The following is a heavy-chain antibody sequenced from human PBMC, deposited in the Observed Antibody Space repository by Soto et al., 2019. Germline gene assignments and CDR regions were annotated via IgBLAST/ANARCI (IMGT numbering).Heavy chain of an antibody. D-gene: IGHD3-22*01. CDR3: ARAYYDRSGYAVDP. CDR2: IYKGGSI. J-gene: IGHJ5*02. Sequence: SETLSLTCRVSGGSISNDYWTWVRQPPGKGLEWIGYIYKGGSINYNPSLKSRVTISVDTSNNQFSLKLSSVTAADTAVYYCARAYYDRSGYAVDPWGQGTLVIVSS. V-gene: IGHV4-4*09. CDR1: GGSISNDY.